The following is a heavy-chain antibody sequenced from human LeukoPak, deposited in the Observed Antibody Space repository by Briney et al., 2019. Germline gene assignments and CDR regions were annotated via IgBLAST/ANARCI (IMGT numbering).Heavy chain of an antibody. V-gene: IGHV3-30*02. Sequence: TGGSLRLSCAGSGFSFSSCGMHWVRQAPGKGLEWMAFIRYDGSNKYYADSVKGRFTISRDNSKNMLYLQMNSLRAEDTAVYYCARDGGYTSNWDGGGDYWGQGTLVTVSS. CDR1: GFSFSSCG. J-gene: IGHJ4*02. CDR2: IRYDGSNK. D-gene: IGHD6-13*01. CDR3: ARDGGYTSNWDGGGDY.